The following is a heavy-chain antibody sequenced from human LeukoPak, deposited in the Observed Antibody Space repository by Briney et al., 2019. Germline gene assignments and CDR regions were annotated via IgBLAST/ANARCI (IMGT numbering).Heavy chain of an antibody. CDR2: IVGSGSPI. CDR1: GLTFSDYY. J-gene: IGHJ4*02. CDR3: ARLLWFGDTPGFDY. Sequence: SGGSLRLSCAASGLTFSDYYMSWIRQAPGKGLEWVSWIVGSGSPIYYAESVKGRFTISRDNAENSLYLQMNSLRAEDTAVFYCARLLWFGDTPGFDYWGQGTLVTVSS. V-gene: IGHV3-11*01. D-gene: IGHD3-10*01.